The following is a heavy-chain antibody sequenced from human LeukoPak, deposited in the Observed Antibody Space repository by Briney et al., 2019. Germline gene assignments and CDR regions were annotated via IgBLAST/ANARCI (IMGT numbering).Heavy chain of an antibody. CDR1: GFTVSSNY. D-gene: IGHD6-6*01. CDR2: IWYDGSNK. J-gene: IGHJ4*02. CDR3: ARGEYSSSPCDY. Sequence: GGSLRLSCAASGFTVSSNYMSWVRQAPGKGLEWVAVIWYDGSNKYYADSVKGRFTTSRDNSKNTLYLQMNSLRAEDTAVYYCARGEYSSSPCDYWGQGTLVTVSS. V-gene: IGHV3-33*08.